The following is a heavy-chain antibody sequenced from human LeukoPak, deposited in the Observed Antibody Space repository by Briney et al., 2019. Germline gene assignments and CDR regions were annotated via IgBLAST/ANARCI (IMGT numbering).Heavy chain of an antibody. CDR3: ARHGSITMVRGVIITPNWFDP. V-gene: IGHV4-39*01. CDR2: IYYSGSN. CDR1: GGSISSSSYY. J-gene: IGHJ5*02. Sequence: PSETLSLTCTVSGGSISSSSYYWGWIRQPPGKGREWMGCIYYSGSNYYNPSLKSRVTISADTSKNQLYLKLSSVTAADTAVYYCARHGSITMVRGVIITPNWFDPWGQGTLVTVSS. D-gene: IGHD3-10*01.